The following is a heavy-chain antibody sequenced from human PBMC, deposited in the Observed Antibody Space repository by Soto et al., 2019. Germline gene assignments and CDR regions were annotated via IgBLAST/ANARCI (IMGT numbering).Heavy chain of an antibody. Sequence: EVQLVESGGGLIQPGGSLRLSCAASGLTVSSNYMSWVRQAPGKGLEWVSVIYSGGSTYYADSVKGRFTISRDNSKNTLYLQMNSLIVEETDVYYCAREGGSGWPRDAFDTWGQGTMVTVSS. J-gene: IGHJ3*02. CDR2: IYSGGST. CDR3: AREGGSGWPRDAFDT. V-gene: IGHV3-53*01. D-gene: IGHD6-19*01. CDR1: GLTVSSNY.